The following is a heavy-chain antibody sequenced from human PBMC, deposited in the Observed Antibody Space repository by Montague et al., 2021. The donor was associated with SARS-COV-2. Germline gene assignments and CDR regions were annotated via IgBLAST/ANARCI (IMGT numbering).Heavy chain of an antibody. Sequence: SETLSLTCTVSGGSITNYYWNWIRQPPWKGLEWIGYIFYTGSTNYNPSLKSRVTISVDTSKNQLSLKLTSVTAADTAVYYCARGTWQQLNYWGQGTLVTVSS. CDR1: GGSITNYY. J-gene: IGHJ4*02. V-gene: IGHV4-59*13. CDR3: ARGTWQQLNY. D-gene: IGHD6-13*01. CDR2: IFYTGST.